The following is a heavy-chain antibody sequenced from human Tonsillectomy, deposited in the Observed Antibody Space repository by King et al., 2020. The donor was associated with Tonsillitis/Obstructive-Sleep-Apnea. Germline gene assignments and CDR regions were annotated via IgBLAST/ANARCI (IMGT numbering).Heavy chain of an antibody. CDR1: GYTFTRYN. Sequence: QVQLVESGAEVKKPGASVKVSCKASGYTFTRYNIHWVRQARGQGLEWMGIINPSSGVAPYAQKFKGRLSLTTDTSANTVYLELSSLRSEDTAVYYCARDDTVGRYIDSWGQGTLVTVSS. CDR3: ARDDTVGRYIDS. V-gene: IGHV1-46*01. CDR2: INPSSGVA. J-gene: IGHJ4*02. D-gene: IGHD2-21*01.